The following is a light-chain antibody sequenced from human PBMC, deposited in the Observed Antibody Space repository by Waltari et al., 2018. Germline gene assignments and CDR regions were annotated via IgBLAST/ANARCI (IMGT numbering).Light chain of an antibody. J-gene: IGLJ2*01. V-gene: IGLV2-14*03. Sequence: QSALTQPASVSGSPGQSITVPCTGTSSDIGHCNYVSWYQQHPGKAPKLLIYDVNSRPSGVSNRFSGSKSGNTASLTISGLQAEDEADYFCSSYTTSTTEVFGGGTKVTVL. CDR1: SSDIGHCNY. CDR3: SSYTTSTTEV. CDR2: DVN.